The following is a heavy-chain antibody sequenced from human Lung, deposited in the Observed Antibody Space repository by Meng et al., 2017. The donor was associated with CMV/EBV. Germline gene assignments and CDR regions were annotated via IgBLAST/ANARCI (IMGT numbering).Heavy chain of an antibody. CDR1: GFPFGNYG. Sequence: GGSXRLXCAASGFPFGNYGMHWVRQAPGKGLEWVAFIPYDGSNQDYADSVKGRFTISRDNAKTSVYLQMNSLRAEDTALYYCARDGGDTTSDYFFYYYGMDVXGQGXSVTVSS. CDR3: ARDGGDTTSDYFFYYYGMDV. V-gene: IGHV3-30*02. CDR2: IPYDGSNQ. D-gene: IGHD2-21*02. J-gene: IGHJ6*02.